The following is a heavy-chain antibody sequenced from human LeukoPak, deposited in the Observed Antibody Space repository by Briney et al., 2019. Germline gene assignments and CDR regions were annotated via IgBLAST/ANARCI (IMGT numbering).Heavy chain of an antibody. V-gene: IGHV3-15*01. D-gene: IGHD4-17*01. CDR1: GFTFSSAW. CDR2: IKSKTDGGTT. Sequence: PGGSLRLSCAASGFTFSSAWMSWVRQAPGKGLEWVGRIKSKTDGGTTDYAAPVKGRFTISRDDSENTLYLQMNSLKTEDTAVYYCTTESPPSMTTVTMYYFDYWGQGTLVTVSS. J-gene: IGHJ4*02. CDR3: TTESPPSMTTVTMYYFDY.